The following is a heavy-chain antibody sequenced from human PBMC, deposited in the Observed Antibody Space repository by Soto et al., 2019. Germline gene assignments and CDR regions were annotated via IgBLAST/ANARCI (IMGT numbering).Heavy chain of an antibody. V-gene: IGHV3-23*01. D-gene: IGHD6-19*01. Sequence: EVQVLESGGGLVQPGGSRRLSCAASGFTFSSYAMNWVRQAPGKGLEWVSVISGSGGSTYYADSVKGRFTISRDNSKNTLYLQMNSLRAEDTAVYYCARRSSGWYFDYWGQGTLVTVSS. CDR1: GFTFSSYA. J-gene: IGHJ4*02. CDR2: ISGSGGST. CDR3: ARRSSGWYFDY.